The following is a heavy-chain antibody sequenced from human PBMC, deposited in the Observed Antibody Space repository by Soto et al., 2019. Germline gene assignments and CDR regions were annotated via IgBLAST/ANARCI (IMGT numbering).Heavy chain of an antibody. D-gene: IGHD3-22*01. J-gene: IGHJ6*02. Sequence: TSVKVSCKASGYTFSSYGISWVRQTPGRGLEWLGWISPYNDDAKYAQKLQGRVTMTTDTSTRTAYMDLRSLRSDDTAVYFCARGGYYDSSGSRNYHYYGMDVWGQGTTVTVSS. CDR2: ISPYNDDA. CDR1: GYTFSSYG. V-gene: IGHV1-18*01. CDR3: ARGGYYDSSGSRNYHYYGMDV.